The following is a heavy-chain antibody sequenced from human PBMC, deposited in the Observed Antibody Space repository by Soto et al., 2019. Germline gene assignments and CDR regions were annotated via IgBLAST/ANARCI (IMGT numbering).Heavy chain of an antibody. CDR3: ARIYGTYYDILTGLWGGHFDD. CDR2: ISPSDGKT. V-gene: IGHV1-69*04. J-gene: IGHJ4*02. CDR1: GGTFSSYA. Sequence: ASVKVSCKASGGTFSSYAISWVRQAPGQGLEWMGIISPSDGKTNYAQKFQGRVTMTSDKSTSTVYIELSSLRSEDTAVFYCARIYGTYYDILTGLWGGHFDDCGQGTQVTVAS. D-gene: IGHD3-9*01.